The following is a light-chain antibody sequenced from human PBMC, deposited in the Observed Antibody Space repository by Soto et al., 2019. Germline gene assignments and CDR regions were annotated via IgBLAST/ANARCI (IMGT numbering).Light chain of an antibody. Sequence: EIAMTQSPATLSVSLGERATLSCRASQYISNNLDWYQQRPGQAPSLLIYGTSTRTTGVPARFSVSGSGTDFLLSNCGLQSKDSAVYYCQHYNHWFSITFGQGTRLEIK. V-gene: IGKV3-15*01. CDR1: QYISNN. CDR2: GTS. J-gene: IGKJ5*01. CDR3: QHYNHWFSIT.